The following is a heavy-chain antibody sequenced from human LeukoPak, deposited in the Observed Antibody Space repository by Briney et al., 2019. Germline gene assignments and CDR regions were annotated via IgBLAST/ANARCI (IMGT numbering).Heavy chain of an antibody. V-gene: IGHV4-4*07. D-gene: IGHD3-22*01. Sequence: SETLSLTCTVSGDSINSYSGIWIRQPAGKGLEWIGRIFTSGSTNHNPSLKSRVTMSVDTSKNQFSLKLTSVTAADTAVYYCARDPTRYYDTSGYPYYFDYWGQGALVTVSS. CDR3: ARDPTRYYDTSGYPYYFDY. J-gene: IGHJ4*02. CDR2: IFTSGST. CDR1: GDSINSYS.